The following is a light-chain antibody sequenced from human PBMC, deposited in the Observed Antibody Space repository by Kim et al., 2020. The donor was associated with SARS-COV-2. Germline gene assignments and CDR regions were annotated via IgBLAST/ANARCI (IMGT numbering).Light chain of an antibody. CDR2: DES. CDR1: QTVGGN. J-gene: IGKJ4*01. CDR3: QQFNNWPLT. Sequence: EIVMTQSPATLSVSLGERVTLSCRAGQTVGGNLAWYQQRPGQAPRLLIYDESTRATDVPARFSGSGSGTEFTLTISSLQSEDFAVYYCQQFNNWPLTFGGGTKLEI. V-gene: IGKV3-15*01.